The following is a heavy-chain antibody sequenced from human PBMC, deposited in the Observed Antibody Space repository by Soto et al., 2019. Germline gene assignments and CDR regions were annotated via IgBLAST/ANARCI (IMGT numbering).Heavy chain of an antibody. J-gene: IGHJ6*02. V-gene: IGHV1-69*13. D-gene: IGHD5-12*01. CDR3: ASARATITGYYYYGMDV. CDR2: IIPIFGTA. CDR1: GGTFSSYA. Sequence: SVKVSCKASGGTFSSYAISWVRQAPGQGHEWMGGIIPIFGTANYAQKFQGRVTITADESTSTAYMELSSLRSEDTAVYYCASARATITGYYYYGMDVWGQGTTVTVSS.